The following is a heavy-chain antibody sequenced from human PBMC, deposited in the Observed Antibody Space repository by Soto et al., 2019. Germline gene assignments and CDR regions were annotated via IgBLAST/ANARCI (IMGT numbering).Heavy chain of an antibody. Sequence: EVQLVESGGGLVQPGGSLKLSCAASGFTFSGSAMHWVRQASGKGLEWVGRIRSKANSYATAYAASVKGRFTISRDDSKNTAYLQMNRLKTEDTAVYYCTRRAGYCSSTSCYDNYYYYYTDVWGKGPTVTACS. J-gene: IGHJ6*03. CDR3: TRRAGYCSSTSCYDNYYYYYTDV. D-gene: IGHD2-2*01. CDR2: IRSKANSYAT. V-gene: IGHV3-73*01. CDR1: GFTFSGSA.